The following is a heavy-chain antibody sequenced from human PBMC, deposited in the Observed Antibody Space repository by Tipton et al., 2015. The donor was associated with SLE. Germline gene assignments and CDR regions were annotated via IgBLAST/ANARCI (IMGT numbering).Heavy chain of an antibody. J-gene: IGHJ5*02. Sequence: TLSLTCTVSGGSISSTYWTWIRQPPGKGLQYIGFIYYGGSTNCIPSLKSRVTISVDTPKNQFSLRLNSVTAADTAVYYCARARYCSSTGCYRFDPWGQGTLVTVSS. D-gene: IGHD2-2*02. CDR2: IYYGGST. CDR3: ARARYCSSTGCYRFDP. CDR1: GGSISSTY. V-gene: IGHV4-59*01.